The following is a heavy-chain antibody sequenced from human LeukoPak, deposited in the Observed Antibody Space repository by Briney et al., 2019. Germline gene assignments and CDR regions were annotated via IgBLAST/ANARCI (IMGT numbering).Heavy chain of an antibody. CDR3: ARGYGGNTDY. CDR2: IIPIFGIA. CDR1: GYTFTNYA. Sequence: ASVKVSCKASGYTFTNYAISWVRQAPGQGREWMGRIIPIFGIANYAQKFQGRVTITTDESTSTAYMELSSLRSEDTAVYYCARGYGGNTDYWGQGTLVTVSS. D-gene: IGHD4-23*01. V-gene: IGHV1-69*05. J-gene: IGHJ4*02.